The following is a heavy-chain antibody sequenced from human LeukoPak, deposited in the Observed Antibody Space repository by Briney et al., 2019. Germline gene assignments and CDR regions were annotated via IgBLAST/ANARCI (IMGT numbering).Heavy chain of an antibody. CDR1: GFTVSSNY. CDR3: ARAKWGSDFDY. V-gene: IGHV3-66*02. J-gene: IGHJ4*02. Sequence: PGGSLRLSCAASGFTVSSNYMSWVRQAPGKGLEWVSVIYSGGSTYYADSVKGRFTISRDNSKNTLYLQMNSLRAEDTAVYYCARAKWGSDFDYWSQGTLVTVSS. CDR2: IYSGGST. D-gene: IGHD1-26*01.